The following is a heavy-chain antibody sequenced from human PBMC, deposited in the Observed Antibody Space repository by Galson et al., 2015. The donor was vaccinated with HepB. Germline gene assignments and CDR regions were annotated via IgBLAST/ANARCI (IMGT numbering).Heavy chain of an antibody. CDR3: ARESDYFDEDAFDI. V-gene: IGHV4-39*07. J-gene: IGHJ3*02. CDR2: IYYSGST. Sequence: QVQLQESGPGLVKPSETLSLTCTVSGGSISSSSYYWGWIRQPPGKGLEWIGSIYYSGSTYYNPSLKSRVTISVDTSKNQFSLKLSSVTAADTAVYYCARESDYFDEDAFDIWGQGTMVTVSS. D-gene: IGHD4-17*01. CDR1: GGSISSSSYY.